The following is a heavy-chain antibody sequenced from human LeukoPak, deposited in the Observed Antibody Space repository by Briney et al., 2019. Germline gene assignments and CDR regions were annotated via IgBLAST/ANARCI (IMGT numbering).Heavy chain of an antibody. J-gene: IGHJ6*03. CDR2: IYYSGST. D-gene: IGHD2-2*01. CDR3: ARLAHLGYCSSTSCPPPQTYYMDV. Sequence: SETLSLTCTVSGGSISSYYWGWIRQPPGRGLEWIGYIYYSGSTNYNPSLKSRVTISVDTSKNQFSLKLSSVTAADTAVYYCARLAHLGYCSSTSCPPPQTYYMDVWGKGTTVTVSS. V-gene: IGHV4-59*01. CDR1: GGSISSYY.